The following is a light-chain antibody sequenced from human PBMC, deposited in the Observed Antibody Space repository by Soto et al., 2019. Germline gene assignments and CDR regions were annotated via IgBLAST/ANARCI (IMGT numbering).Light chain of an antibody. V-gene: IGKV1-9*01. J-gene: IGKJ5*01. CDR1: QGISNY. Sequence: DIQLNQSPSFLSASVGDRVTITCRASQGISNYLAWYQQKPGKAPNLLIYVASTLQSGVPSRFSGSGSGTEFTLTIISLQPEDLAYYFCQQLFSCPPTFGQGTLLEIK. CDR3: QQLFSCPPT. CDR2: VAS.